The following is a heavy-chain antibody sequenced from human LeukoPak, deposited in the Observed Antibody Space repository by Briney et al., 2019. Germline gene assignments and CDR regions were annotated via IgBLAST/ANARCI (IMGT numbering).Heavy chain of an antibody. D-gene: IGHD2/OR15-2a*01. J-gene: IGHJ4*02. V-gene: IGHV3-23*01. CDR2: ISHSGAST. CDR1: AFTFSKFA. CDR3: AKGTFCNSTTCYTVGSFDS. Sequence: GGSLRLSCAASAFTFSKFALSWVRQAPGKGLEWVSSISHSGASTYYADSVKGRFTISRDNSKNTLYLQMSSLRAEDTAFYYCAKGTFCNSTTCYTVGSFDSWGQGTLVTVSS.